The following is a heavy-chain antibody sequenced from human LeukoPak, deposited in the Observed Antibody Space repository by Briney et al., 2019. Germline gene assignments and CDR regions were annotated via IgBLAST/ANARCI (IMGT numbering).Heavy chain of an antibody. Sequence: SQTLSLTCTVSGGSISSDSYYWSWIRQPAGKGLEWIGRIYTSGSTNYNPSLKSRVTISVDTSKNQFSLTLSSVTAADTAVYYCARGGYYGSGNDFRFDPWGQGTLVTVSS. CDR1: GGSISSDSYY. CDR3: ARGGYYGSGNDFRFDP. V-gene: IGHV4-61*02. D-gene: IGHD3-10*01. CDR2: IYTSGST. J-gene: IGHJ5*02.